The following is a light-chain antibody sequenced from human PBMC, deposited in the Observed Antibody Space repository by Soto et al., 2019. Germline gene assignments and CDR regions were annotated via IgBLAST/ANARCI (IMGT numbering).Light chain of an antibody. CDR2: GNS. V-gene: IGLV1-40*01. Sequence: QSVLTQPPSVSGAPGQRVTISCTGSSSNIGAGYDVHWYQQLRGTAPKLLIYGNSNRPSVVPVRFSGSKSGTSASLAITGLQAEDEADYYCQSYDSSLSGRGVFGTGTKLTVL. CDR1: SSNIGAGYD. CDR3: QSYDSSLSGRGV. J-gene: IGLJ1*01.